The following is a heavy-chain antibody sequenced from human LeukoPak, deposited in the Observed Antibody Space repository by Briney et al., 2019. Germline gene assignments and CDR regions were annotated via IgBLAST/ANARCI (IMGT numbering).Heavy chain of an antibody. CDR2: IYYSGST. J-gene: IGHJ1*01. V-gene: IGHV4-59*01. Sequence: SETLSLTCTVSGGSISSYYWSWIRQPPGKGLDWIGYIYYSGSTNYNPSLKSRVTISVDTSKNQFSLKLSSVTAADTAVYYCAGDITSQYFQHWGQGTLVTVSS. CDR3: AGDITSQYFQH. CDR1: GGSISSYY. D-gene: IGHD3-10*01.